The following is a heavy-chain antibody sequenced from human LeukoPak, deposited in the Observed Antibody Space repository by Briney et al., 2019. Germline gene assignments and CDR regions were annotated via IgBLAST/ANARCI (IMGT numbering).Heavy chain of an antibody. CDR3: VKDPSGNYFYFDY. CDR1: GFTFSSFA. D-gene: IGHD1-26*01. CDR2: ISSDGGRT. J-gene: IGHJ4*02. Sequence: PRGSLRLSCSASGFTFSSFAMFWVRQAPGKGLEYVSGISSDGGRTNYADSVKARFTISRDNSKVTLYLQMTSLRPEDTAIYYCVKDPSGNYFYFDYWGQGTLVTVSS. V-gene: IGHV3-64D*09.